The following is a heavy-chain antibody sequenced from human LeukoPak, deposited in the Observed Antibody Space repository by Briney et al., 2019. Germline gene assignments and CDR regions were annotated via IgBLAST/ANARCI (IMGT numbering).Heavy chain of an antibody. CDR3: AKDRLGYDSSVYYVTDAFDI. CDR1: GFTFSSYA. Sequence: GGSLRLSCAASGFTFSSYAMSWVRQAPGKGLEWVSAISSSGDTTYYADFVKGRFTISRDTSKNTLYLQMHSLRADDTAVYYCAKDRLGYDSSVYYVTDAFDIWGQGTMVTVSS. V-gene: IGHV3-23*01. D-gene: IGHD3-22*01. CDR2: ISSSGDTT. J-gene: IGHJ3*02.